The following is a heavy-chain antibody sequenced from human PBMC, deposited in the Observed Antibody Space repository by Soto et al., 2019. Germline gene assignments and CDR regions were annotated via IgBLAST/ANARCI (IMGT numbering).Heavy chain of an antibody. CDR2: IKSKTDGGTT. J-gene: IGHJ4*02. CDR1: GVTFSNAW. Sequence: EVQLVESGGGLVKPGGSLRLSCAASGVTFSNAWMSWVRQAPGKGLEWVGRIKSKTDGGTTDYAAPVKGRFTISRDDSKNTLYLQMNSLKTEDTAVYYCTTRFYYGSGRARHDYWGQGTLVTVSS. CDR3: TTRFYYGSGRARHDY. D-gene: IGHD3-10*01. V-gene: IGHV3-15*01.